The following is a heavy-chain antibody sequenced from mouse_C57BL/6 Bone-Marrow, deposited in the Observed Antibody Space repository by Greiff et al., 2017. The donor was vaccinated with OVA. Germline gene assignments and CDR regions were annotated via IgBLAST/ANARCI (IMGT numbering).Heavy chain of an antibody. V-gene: IGHV2-9-1*01. CDR3: ARNLDPYYYGSSSFAY. CDR2: IWTGGGT. D-gene: IGHD1-1*01. Sequence: VKLVESGPGLVAPSQSLSITCTVSGFSLTSYAISWVRQPPGKGLEWLGVIWTGGGTNYNSALKSRLSISKDNSKSQVVLKMNSLQTDDTARYYGARNLDPYYYGSSSFAYWGQGTLVTVSA. J-gene: IGHJ3*01. CDR1: GFSLTSYA.